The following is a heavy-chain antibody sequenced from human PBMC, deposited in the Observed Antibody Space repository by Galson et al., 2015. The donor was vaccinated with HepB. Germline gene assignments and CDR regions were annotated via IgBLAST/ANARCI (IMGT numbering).Heavy chain of an antibody. CDR2: ISYDGSNK. CDR3: AKGLEYSSGWYLRWFDP. D-gene: IGHD6-19*01. CDR1: GFTFSSYG. J-gene: IGHJ5*02. Sequence: SLRLSCAASGFTFSSYGMHWVRQAPGKGLEWVAVISYDGSNKYYADSVKGRFTISRDNSKNTLYLQMNSLRAEDTAVYYCAKGLEYSSGWYLRWFDPWGQGTLVTVSS. V-gene: IGHV3-30*18.